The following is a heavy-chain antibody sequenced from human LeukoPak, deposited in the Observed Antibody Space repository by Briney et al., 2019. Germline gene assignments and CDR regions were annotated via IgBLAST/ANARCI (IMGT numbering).Heavy chain of an antibody. Sequence: GRSLRLSCAASGFTFDDYAMHWVRQAPGKGLEWVSGISWNSGSIGYADSVKGRFTNSRDNAKNSLYLQMNSLRAEDTALYYCAKDIRGSGPVWGQGTMVTVSS. CDR2: ISWNSGSI. D-gene: IGHD3-10*01. CDR1: GFTFDDYA. CDR3: AKDIRGSGPV. V-gene: IGHV3-9*01. J-gene: IGHJ3*01.